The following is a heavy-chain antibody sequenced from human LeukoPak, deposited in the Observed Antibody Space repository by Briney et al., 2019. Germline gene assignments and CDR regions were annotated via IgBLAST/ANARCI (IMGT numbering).Heavy chain of an antibody. Sequence: PGGSLRLSCAASGFTFSSYAMHGVRQAPGKGLEWVAVISYDGSNKYYADSVKGRFTISRDNAKNSLYLQMNSLRVEDTAVYYCASRNDYGSFEYWGQGTLVTVSS. CDR2: ISYDGSNK. V-gene: IGHV3-30-3*01. CDR3: ASRNDYGSFEY. CDR1: GFTFSSYA. J-gene: IGHJ4*02. D-gene: IGHD4-17*01.